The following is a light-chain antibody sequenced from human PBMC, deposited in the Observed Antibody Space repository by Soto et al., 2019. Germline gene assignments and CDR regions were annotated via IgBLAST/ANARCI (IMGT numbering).Light chain of an antibody. Sequence: QSVLTQPPSVSGAPGQRVTISCTGSSSNIGANYDVHWYQQRPGTAPKLLIFGNSNRPSGVPDRFSGSKSGTSASLAITGLQAEDEGDYYCQSYDSSLSGSVFGGGTKLTVL. CDR3: QSYDSSLSGSV. J-gene: IGLJ2*01. CDR2: GNS. V-gene: IGLV1-40*01. CDR1: SSNIGANYD.